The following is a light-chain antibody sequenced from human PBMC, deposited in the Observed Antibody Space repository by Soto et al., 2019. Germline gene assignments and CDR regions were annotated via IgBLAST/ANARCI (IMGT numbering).Light chain of an antibody. V-gene: IGKV1-5*03. CDR3: QQYTSYST. J-gene: IGKJ1*01. CDR1: QSINSW. CDR2: KAA. Sequence: DIQMTQSPSTLSASVGDRVTITCRASQSINSWLAWYQQKPGKAPKLLIYKAASLESGVPSRFSGSGSGTEFTLTISRLQPDDFETYYCQQYTSYSTFGQGTKVEIK.